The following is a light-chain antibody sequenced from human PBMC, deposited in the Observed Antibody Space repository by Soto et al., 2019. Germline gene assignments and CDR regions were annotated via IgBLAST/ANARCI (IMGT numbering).Light chain of an antibody. CDR2: AAS. CDR3: QQTSSLPLT. J-gene: IGKJ4*01. V-gene: IGKV1-12*01. CDR1: QVISIW. Sequence: DIQMTQSPSSLSASVGDRVTITCRASQVISIWLAWYQQKPGKAPKLLIYAASSLQGGVPSRFSGSGSGTDFTLTISSLQPEDFATYSCQQTSSLPLTFGGGTKVDIK.